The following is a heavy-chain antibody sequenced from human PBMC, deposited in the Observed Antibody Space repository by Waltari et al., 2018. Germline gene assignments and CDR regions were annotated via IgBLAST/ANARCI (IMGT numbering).Heavy chain of an antibody. D-gene: IGHD5-18*01. CDR3: ASSQLWPYYFDY. J-gene: IGHJ4*02. CDR1: GGSFSGYY. V-gene: IGHV4-34*01. CDR2: INHSGST. Sequence: QVQLQQWGAGLLKPSETLSLTCAVYGGSFSGYYWSWIRQPPGKGLEWIGEINHSGSTNYNPSLKSRVTISVDTSKNQFSLKLSSVTAADTAVYYCASSQLWPYYFDYWGQGTLVTVSS.